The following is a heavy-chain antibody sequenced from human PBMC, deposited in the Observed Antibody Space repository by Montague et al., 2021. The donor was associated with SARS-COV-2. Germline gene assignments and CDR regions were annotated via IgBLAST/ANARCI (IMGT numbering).Heavy chain of an antibody. V-gene: IGHV4-39*07. D-gene: IGHD3-10*01. CDR1: GGSISSSSYY. CDR2: IHHGGST. Sequence: SETLSLTCTVSGGSISSSSYYWGWIRQPPGKGLEWIGEIHHGGSTNYNPSLKSRVTISADTSKNQFSLKLTSVAAADTAVYYCARLGDGVAPSPILGVGPYYSYYYMDVWGKGTTVTVSS. J-gene: IGHJ6*03. CDR3: ARLGDGVAPSPILGVGPYYSYYYMDV.